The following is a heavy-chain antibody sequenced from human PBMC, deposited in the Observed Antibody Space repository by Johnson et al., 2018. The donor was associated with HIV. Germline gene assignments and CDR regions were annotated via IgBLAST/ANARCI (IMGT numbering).Heavy chain of an antibody. CDR3: VWNYVAAFDI. Sequence: MLLVESGGGVVQPGGSLRLSCAASGFTVSRNYMTWVRQAPGKGLEWVSGINWNGDTTTYADSVKGRFTVSRDNAKRSLYLQLSNLRAEDTALYYCVWNYVAAFDIGGQGTMVTVSS. D-gene: IGHD1-7*01. J-gene: IGHJ3*02. CDR2: INWNGDTT. CDR1: GFTVSRNY. V-gene: IGHV3-20*04.